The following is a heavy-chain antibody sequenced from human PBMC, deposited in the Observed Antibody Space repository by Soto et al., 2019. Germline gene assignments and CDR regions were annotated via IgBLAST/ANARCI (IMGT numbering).Heavy chain of an antibody. Sequence: PSETLSLTCTVSGGSISSYYWSWIRQPPGKGLEWIGYIYYSGSTNYNPSLKSRVTISVDTSKNQFSLKLSSVTAADTAVYYCATEGAVGSLDYWGQGTLVTVSS. J-gene: IGHJ4*02. V-gene: IGHV4-59*01. CDR1: GGSISSYY. D-gene: IGHD6-13*01. CDR2: IYYSGST. CDR3: ATEGAVGSLDY.